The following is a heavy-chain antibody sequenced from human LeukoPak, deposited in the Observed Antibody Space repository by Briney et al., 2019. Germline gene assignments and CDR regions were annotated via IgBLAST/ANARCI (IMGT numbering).Heavy chain of an antibody. D-gene: IGHD4-17*01. CDR3: ARGVDDYGDYGFDY. CDR1: GGSIISYY. Sequence: PSETLSLTCTVSGGSIISYYWSWIRQPPGKGLEWIGYIYYSGSTNYNPSLKSRVTISVDTSKNQFSLKLSSVTAADTAVYYCARGVDDYGDYGFDYWGQGTLVTVSS. J-gene: IGHJ4*02. V-gene: IGHV4-59*01. CDR2: IYYSGST.